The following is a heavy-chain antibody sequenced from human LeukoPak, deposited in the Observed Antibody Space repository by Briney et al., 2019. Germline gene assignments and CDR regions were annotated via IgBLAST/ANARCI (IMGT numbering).Heavy chain of an antibody. J-gene: IGHJ6*02. CDR1: GFTFSSYA. CDR3: AKDELGYCSGGSCYPWDYYYGMDV. V-gene: IGHV3-23*01. Sequence: GGSLRLSCAASGFTFSSYAMSWVRKAPGRGLGWVSPISGSGGSTYYADSVKGRFTISRDNSKNTLYLQMNSLRAEDTAVYYCAKDELGYCSGGSCYPWDYYYGMDVWGQGTTVTVSS. CDR2: ISGSGGST. D-gene: IGHD2-15*01.